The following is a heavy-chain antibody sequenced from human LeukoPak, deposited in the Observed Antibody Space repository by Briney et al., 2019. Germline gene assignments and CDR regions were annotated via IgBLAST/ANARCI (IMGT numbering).Heavy chain of an antibody. V-gene: IGHV3-7*01. CDR3: AELGITMIGGV. J-gene: IGHJ6*04. Sequence: PGGSLRLSCATSGTNFSNYWMSWVRQAPGKGLEWEANIRQDGNEKYYVDSLKGRFTISRDNAKNSLYLQMNSLRAEDTAVYYCAELGITMIGGVWGKGTTVTISS. D-gene: IGHD3-10*02. CDR2: IRQDGNEK. CDR1: GTNFSNYW.